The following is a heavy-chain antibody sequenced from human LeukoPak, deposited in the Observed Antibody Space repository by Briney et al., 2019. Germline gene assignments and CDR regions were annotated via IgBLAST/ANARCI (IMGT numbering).Heavy chain of an antibody. CDR1: GGSISSSRYY. CDR2: IYYSGST. V-gene: IGHV4-39*07. Sequence: SETLSLTCTVSGGSISSSRYYWGWIRQPPGKGLEWIGSIYYSGSTYYNPSLKSRVTISVDTSKNQFSLKLSSVTAADTAVYYCARAKGDYWGQGTLVTVSS. J-gene: IGHJ4*02. CDR3: ARAKGDY.